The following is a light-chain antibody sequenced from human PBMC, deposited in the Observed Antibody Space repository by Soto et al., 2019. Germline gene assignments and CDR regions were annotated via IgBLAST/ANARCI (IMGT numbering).Light chain of an antibody. V-gene: IGLV2-14*01. CDR2: DVS. CDR1: SSDVGGYNY. CDR3: SSYPGSSTLDV. Sequence: QSALTQPASVSGSPGQSITISCTGTSSDVGGYNYVSWYQQHPGKAPKLMIYDVSNRPSGVSNRFSGSKSGNTASLTISGLQAEDEADYYCSSYPGSSTLDVFGTGTKLTVL. J-gene: IGLJ1*01.